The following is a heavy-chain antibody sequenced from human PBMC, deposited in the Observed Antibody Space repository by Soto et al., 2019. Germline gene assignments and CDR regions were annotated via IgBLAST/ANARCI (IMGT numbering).Heavy chain of an antibody. CDR2: STHTGGT. V-gene: IGHV4-34*01. CDR1: GGSVNGYY. D-gene: IGHD2-2*01. CDR3: AILPSYCSSTSCQGEGGWFDP. Sequence: SETLSLTCAVYGGSVNGYYWNWIRQPPGKGLEWIGESTHTGGTHYNPSLKSRVTISLDTSTNKFSLKLSSLTAADTPVYYCAILPSYCSSTSCQGEGGWFDPWGQGTLVTVSS. J-gene: IGHJ5*02.